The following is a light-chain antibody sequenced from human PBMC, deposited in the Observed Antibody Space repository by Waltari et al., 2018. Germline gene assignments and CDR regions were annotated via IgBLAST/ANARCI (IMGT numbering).Light chain of an antibody. CDR1: SSDVGDYNY. CDR3: CSYAGSSTFG. Sequence: QSALTQPASVSGSPGQSITISCPGTSSDVGDYNYVSWYQHHPGKAPKLMIYDVSKRPSGVSNRFSGSKSGNTASLTISGLQAEDEGDYYCCSYAGSSTFGFGGGTKLTVL. J-gene: IGLJ2*01. V-gene: IGLV2-23*02. CDR2: DVS.